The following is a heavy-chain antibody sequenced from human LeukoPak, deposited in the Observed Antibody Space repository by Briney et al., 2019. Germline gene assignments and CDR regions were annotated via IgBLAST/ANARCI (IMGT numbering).Heavy chain of an antibody. J-gene: IGHJ4*02. Sequence: SETLSLTCTVSGGSISSSSYYWGWIRQPPGKGLEWIGSIYYSGSTYYNPSLKSRVTISVDTSKNQFSLKLSSVTAADTAVYYCARDLYSSGWDFDYWGQGTLVTVSS. D-gene: IGHD6-19*01. CDR1: GGSISSSSYY. CDR2: IYYSGST. V-gene: IGHV4-39*07. CDR3: ARDLYSSGWDFDY.